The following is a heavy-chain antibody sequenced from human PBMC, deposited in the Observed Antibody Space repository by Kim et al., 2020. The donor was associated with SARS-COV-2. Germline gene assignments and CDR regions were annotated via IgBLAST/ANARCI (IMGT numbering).Heavy chain of an antibody. V-gene: IGHV4-61*02. J-gene: IGHJ5*02. D-gene: IGHD1-26*01. CDR2: IYTSGST. Sequence: SETLSLTCTVSDGSISSGSYCWSWIRQPAGKGLEWIGRIYTSGSTNYNPSLNSRVTISIDTSKNQFSLKLSSVTAADTAVYYCARGAIVGGTNWFDPWGQGTLVTVSS. CDR3: ARGAIVGGTNWFDP. CDR1: DGSISSGSYC.